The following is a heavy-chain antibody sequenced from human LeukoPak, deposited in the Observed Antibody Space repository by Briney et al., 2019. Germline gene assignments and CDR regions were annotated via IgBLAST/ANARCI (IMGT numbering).Heavy chain of an antibody. D-gene: IGHD1-26*01. J-gene: IGHJ4*02. CDR3: AKPTSGDGSFLIDY. CDR1: GFTFSSYG. V-gene: IGHV3-33*03. Sequence: PGGSPRLSCAASGFTFSSYGMHWVRQAPGKGLEWVAVIWYDGSYTYYAESVRGRFTISRDNSRNTLYLQMSSLRAEDTAVYYCAKPTSGDGSFLIDYWGQGTLVIVSS. CDR2: IWYDGSYT.